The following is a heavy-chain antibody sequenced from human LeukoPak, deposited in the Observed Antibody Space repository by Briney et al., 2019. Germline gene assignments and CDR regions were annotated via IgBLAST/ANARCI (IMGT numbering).Heavy chain of an antibody. CDR1: GYTFTIYY. D-gene: IGHD2-2*01. J-gene: IGHJ4*02. V-gene: IGHV1-46*01. CDR3: ARDGGVVVVPGAFDY. Sequence: ASVKVSCKASGYTFTIYYMHWVRRAPGQGLEWMGLINPSGGSTSYAQKFQGRVTMTRDTSTSTVYMELSSLRSEDTAVYYCARDGGVVVVPGAFDYWGQGTLVTVSS. CDR2: INPSGGST.